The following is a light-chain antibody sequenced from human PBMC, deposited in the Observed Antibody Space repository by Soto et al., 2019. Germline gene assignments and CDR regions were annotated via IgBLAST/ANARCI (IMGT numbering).Light chain of an antibody. CDR3: QQRYTLIT. V-gene: IGKV3-11*01. CDR1: QNIDNF. J-gene: IGKJ3*01. Sequence: EIVLRQSPATLSMSPGERATLSCRASQNIDNFVVWYQQKPGQAPRLLIYDASKRATGIPARFSGSGSGTDFTLTISSLEPEDFAVYYCQQRYTLITFGPGTKVDIK. CDR2: DAS.